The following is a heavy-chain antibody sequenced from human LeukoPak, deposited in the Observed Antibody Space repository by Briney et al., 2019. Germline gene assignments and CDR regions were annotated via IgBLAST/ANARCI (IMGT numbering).Heavy chain of an antibody. CDR1: GFTFSSHS. V-gene: IGHV3-48*01. J-gene: IGHJ4*02. CDR2: ISSSSSTI. D-gene: IGHD4-23*01. Sequence: GGSLRLSCAASGFTFSSHSMNWVRQAPGKGLEWVSYISSSSSTIYYADSVKGRFTISRDNAKNSLYLQMNSLRAEDTAVYYCVRGNDYGGPHYWGQGTLVTVSS. CDR3: VRGNDYGGPHY.